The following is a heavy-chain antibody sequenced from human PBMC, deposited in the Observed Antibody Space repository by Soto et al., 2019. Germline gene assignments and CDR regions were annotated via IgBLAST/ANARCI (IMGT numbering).Heavy chain of an antibody. V-gene: IGHV3-23*01. CDR3: AGGGTSGNYAFDI. D-gene: IGHD2-8*01. CDR1: GFTFSSYA. J-gene: IGHJ3*02. Sequence: DVQLLESGGGLVQPGGSLRLSCAASGFTFSSYAMSWVRQAPGKGLAWVSSLTGSGGSTYYADSVKGRLTISRDNSRETLYVKMNSLRAEETAVYYCAGGGTSGNYAFDIWGQGTLVTVSS. CDR2: LTGSGGST.